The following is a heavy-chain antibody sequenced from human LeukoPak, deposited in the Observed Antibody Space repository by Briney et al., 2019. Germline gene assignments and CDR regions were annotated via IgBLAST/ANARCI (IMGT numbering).Heavy chain of an antibody. CDR1: GGSISSYF. CDR3: ASTRRDGYPFDY. CDR2: IYYIGSN. J-gene: IGHJ4*02. D-gene: IGHD5-24*01. V-gene: IGHV4-59*01. Sequence: SETLSLTCTVSGGSISSYFWTWLRQPPGKGLEWIGYIYYIGSNNYNPSLKSRVTVSVDTSKNQFSLRLSSVTAADTAVYYCASTRRDGYPFDYWGQGTLVTVSS.